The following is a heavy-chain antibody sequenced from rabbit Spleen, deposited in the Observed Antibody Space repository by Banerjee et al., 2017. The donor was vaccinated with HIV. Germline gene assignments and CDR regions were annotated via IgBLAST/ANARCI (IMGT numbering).Heavy chain of an antibody. CDR1: GFSFSNKAV. J-gene: IGHJ6*01. Sequence: QEQLVDYGGDLVQPEGSLTLTCKASGFSFSNKAVMCWVRQAPGKGLEWIACIGAGVSYTTYYATWAKGRFTISKTSSTTVTLQMTSLTVADTAIYFCARDTGTSFSTYGMDLWGQGTLVTVS. CDR2: IGAGVSYTT. CDR3: ARDTGTSFSTYGMDL. D-gene: IGHD7-1*01. V-gene: IGHV1S45*01.